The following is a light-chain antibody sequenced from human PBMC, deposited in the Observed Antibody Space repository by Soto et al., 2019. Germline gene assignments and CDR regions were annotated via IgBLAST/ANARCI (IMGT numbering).Light chain of an antibody. CDR2: DAS. CDR3: QQYETFSGT. V-gene: IGKV1-5*01. CDR1: QSVSGR. J-gene: IGKJ1*01. Sequence: DMRMNQSPSNLSASVGYTGTVTCRASQSVSGRLAWYQQKPGEAPKLLIYDASALPRGVPSRFSGSGSGTKFTLTIASLQPDDFATYYCQQYETFSGTFGPGTKVDIK.